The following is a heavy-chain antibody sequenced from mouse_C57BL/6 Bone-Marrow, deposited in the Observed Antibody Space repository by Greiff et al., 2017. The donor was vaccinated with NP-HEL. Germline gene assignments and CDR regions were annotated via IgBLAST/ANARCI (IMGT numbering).Heavy chain of an antibody. CDR3: AREGYDYVWFAY. Sequence: QVQLQQSGPELVKPGASVKISCKASGYAFSSSWMNWVKQRPGKGLEWIGRIYPGDGDTNYNGKFKGKATLTADKSSSTAYMQLSSLTSEDSAVYFCAREGYDYVWFAYWGQGTLVTVSA. J-gene: IGHJ3*01. V-gene: IGHV1-82*01. CDR2: IYPGDGDT. CDR1: GYAFSSSW. D-gene: IGHD2-4*01.